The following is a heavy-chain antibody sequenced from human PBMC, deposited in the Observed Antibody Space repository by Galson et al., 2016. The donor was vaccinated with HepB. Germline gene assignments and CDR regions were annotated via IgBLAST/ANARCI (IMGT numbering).Heavy chain of an antibody. V-gene: IGHV3-30*03. D-gene: IGHD6-13*01. J-gene: IGHJ6*02. CDR1: GFTFSSYG. CDR3: ARDGHDMSAAGNYNYYGMDV. CDR2: ISNDGDYR. Sequence: SLRLSCAGSGFTFSSYGMHWVRQAPGKGLEWVASISNDGDYRYSADSVKGRFTISRDNSENTVFLLMDSLRAEDTAVYYCARDGHDMSAAGNYNYYGMDVWGQGTTVTVSS.